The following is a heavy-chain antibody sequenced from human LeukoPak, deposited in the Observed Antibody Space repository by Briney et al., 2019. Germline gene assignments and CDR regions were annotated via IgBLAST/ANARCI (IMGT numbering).Heavy chain of an antibody. CDR3: ARDSLYYINV. J-gene: IGHJ6*03. V-gene: IGHV3-7*01. CDR2: IKEDGSEK. D-gene: IGHD4-11*01. Sequence: GGPLRLSCAASGFTFSSNWMSWVRQAPGKGLEWVANIKEDGSEKYYVDSVKGRFTISRDNAKNSLYLEMNSLRAEDTAVYYCARDSLYYINVWGKGTTVTVSS. CDR1: GFTFSSNW.